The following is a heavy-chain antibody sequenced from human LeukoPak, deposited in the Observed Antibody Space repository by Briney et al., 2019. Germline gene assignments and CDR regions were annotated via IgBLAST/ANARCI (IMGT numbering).Heavy chain of an antibody. CDR1: GFTFRTYA. D-gene: IGHD2-2*02. Sequence: GGSLRLSWAASGFTFRTYAMSWVRQAPGKGLEWVSSISDSGGSTYYADSVEGRFTISRDNAKNTLYLQMSSLGAEDTAVYYCARGRRSSCYSGVDSWGQGTLVTVSS. CDR3: ARGRRSSCYSGVDS. V-gene: IGHV3-23*01. J-gene: IGHJ4*02. CDR2: ISDSGGST.